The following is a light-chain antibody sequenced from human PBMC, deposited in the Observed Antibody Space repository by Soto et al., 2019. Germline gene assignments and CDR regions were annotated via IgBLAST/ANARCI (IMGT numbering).Light chain of an antibody. Sequence: ETVLTQSPAALSLSPGDRATLSCRASQNIYSLLAWYQQKPGQAPRLLIYDASNRAPGIPARFSGSGSGTDFTLTISSLEPEDFAVYYCQQRTNSPLTFGGGTKVEIK. CDR2: DAS. V-gene: IGKV3-11*01. CDR3: QQRTNSPLT. J-gene: IGKJ4*01. CDR1: QNIYSL.